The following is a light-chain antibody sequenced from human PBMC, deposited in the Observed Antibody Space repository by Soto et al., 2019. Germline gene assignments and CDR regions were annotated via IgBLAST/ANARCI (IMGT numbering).Light chain of an antibody. J-gene: IGLJ1*01. CDR2: DNN. V-gene: IGLV1-51*01. CDR3: GTWDSSLSADV. Sequence: QSVLTQPRSVSAAPGQKVTISGSGSSSNIGNNYVSWYQQLPGIAPKVLIYDNNKRHSGIPDRFSGSKSGSSATLGITGLQTGDKADYYCGTWDSSLSADVFGAGTKLTVL. CDR1: SSNIGNNY.